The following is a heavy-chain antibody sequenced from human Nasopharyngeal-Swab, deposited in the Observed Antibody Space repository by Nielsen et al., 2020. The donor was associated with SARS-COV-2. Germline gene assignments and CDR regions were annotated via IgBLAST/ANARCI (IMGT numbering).Heavy chain of an antibody. J-gene: IGHJ6*02. CDR1: GYTFTSYA. V-gene: IGHV1-3*01. D-gene: IGHD2-15*01. CDR2: INAGNGNT. Sequence: ASVKVSCKASGYTFTSYAMHWVRQAPGQRLEWMGWINAGNGNTKYSQKFQGRVTMTRDTSISTAYMELSRLGSDDTAVYYCATRGEVVVAATGYYYYGMDVWGQGTTVTVSS. CDR3: ATRGEVVVAATGYYYYGMDV.